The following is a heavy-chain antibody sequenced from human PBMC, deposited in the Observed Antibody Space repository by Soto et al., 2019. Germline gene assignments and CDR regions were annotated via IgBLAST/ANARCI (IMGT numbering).Heavy chain of an antibody. Sequence: PGESLKISCKGSGYSFTSYWIGWVRQIPGKGLEWMGIIYPGESDTRYSPSFQGQVTISADKSISTAYLQWSSLKASDTAMYYCARLTYYYGSGSYHLFEYWGQGTLVIVSS. D-gene: IGHD3-10*01. CDR2: IYPGESDT. J-gene: IGHJ4*02. CDR3: ARLTYYYGSGSYHLFEY. V-gene: IGHV5-51*01. CDR1: GYSFTSYW.